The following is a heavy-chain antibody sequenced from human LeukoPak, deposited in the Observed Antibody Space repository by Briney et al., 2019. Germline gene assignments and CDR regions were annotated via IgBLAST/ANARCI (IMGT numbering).Heavy chain of an antibody. CDR3: ASYPRYSSSHPFDY. Sequence: GASVTVSLKGTGYSFTVQDMHWVRKAPGQGLGWMGWINPNTGGTHYAQRFQGRVTMTRDTAISTAYMELSSLRSDDTAVYYCASYPRYSSSHPFDYWGQGTLVTVSS. CDR2: INPNTGGT. V-gene: IGHV1-2*02. CDR1: GYSFTVQD. D-gene: IGHD6-6*01. J-gene: IGHJ4*02.